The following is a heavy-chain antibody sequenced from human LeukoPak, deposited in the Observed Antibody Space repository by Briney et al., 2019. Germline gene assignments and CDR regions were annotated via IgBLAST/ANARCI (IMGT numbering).Heavy chain of an antibody. Sequence: GGSLRLSCAASGFTFSSYSMNWVRQAPGKGLEWVSSISSSSSYIYYADSVKGRFTISRDNDKNSLYLQMNSLRAEDTAVYYCARESPCGGDCYSDYWGQGTLVTVSS. J-gene: IGHJ4*02. CDR2: ISSSSSYI. CDR1: GFTFSSYS. CDR3: ARESPCGGDCYSDY. V-gene: IGHV3-21*01. D-gene: IGHD2-21*02.